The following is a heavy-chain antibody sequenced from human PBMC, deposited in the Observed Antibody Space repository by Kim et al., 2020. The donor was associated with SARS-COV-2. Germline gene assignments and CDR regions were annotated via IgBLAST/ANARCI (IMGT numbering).Heavy chain of an antibody. J-gene: IGHJ4*02. CDR3: AREGRYSSGPAFDY. V-gene: IGHV3-7*01. D-gene: IGHD6-19*01. Sequence: VDSVKGRFTISRDNAKNSLYLQMNSLRAEDTAVYYCAREGRYSSGPAFDYWGQGTLVTVSS.